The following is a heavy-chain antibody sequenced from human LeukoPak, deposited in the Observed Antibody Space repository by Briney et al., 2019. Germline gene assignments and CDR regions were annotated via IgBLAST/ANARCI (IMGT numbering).Heavy chain of an antibody. CDR3: AREYSYMDV. J-gene: IGHJ6*03. V-gene: IGHV3-33*01. CDR1: GFTFSSYG. Sequence: GGSLRLSCAASGFTFSSYGMHWVRQAPGKGLEWVAVIWYDGSNKYYADSVKGRFTISRDSSKNTLYLQMNSLRAEDTAVYYCAREYSYMDVWGRGTTVTVSS. CDR2: IWYDGSNK.